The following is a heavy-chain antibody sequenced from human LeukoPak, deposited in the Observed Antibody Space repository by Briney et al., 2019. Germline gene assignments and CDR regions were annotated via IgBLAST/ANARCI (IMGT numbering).Heavy chain of an antibody. CDR1: GGSISSSSYY. CDR3: ARRLYDSSGYPFDY. Sequence: SETLSLTCTVSGGSISSSSYYWGWIRQPPGKGLEWIGSIYYSGTTYYNPSLKSRVTISVDTSKNQFSLRLSSVTAADTAVYYCARRLYDSSGYPFDYWGQGTLVTVSS. V-gene: IGHV4-39*07. D-gene: IGHD3-22*01. J-gene: IGHJ4*02. CDR2: IYYSGTT.